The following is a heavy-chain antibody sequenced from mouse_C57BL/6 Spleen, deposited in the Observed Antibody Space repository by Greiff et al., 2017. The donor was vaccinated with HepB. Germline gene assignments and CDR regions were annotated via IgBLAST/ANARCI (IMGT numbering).Heavy chain of an antibody. V-gene: IGHV2-5*01. CDR2: IWRGGST. Sequence: QVHVKQSGPGLVQPSQSLSITCTVSGFSLTSYGVHWVRQSPGKGLEWLGVIWRGGSTDYNAAFMSRLSITKDNSKSQVFFKMNSLQADDTAIYYCAKNLDGYGLMDYWGQGTSVTVSS. CDR1: GFSLTSYG. J-gene: IGHJ4*01. CDR3: AKNLDGYGLMDY. D-gene: IGHD2-2*01.